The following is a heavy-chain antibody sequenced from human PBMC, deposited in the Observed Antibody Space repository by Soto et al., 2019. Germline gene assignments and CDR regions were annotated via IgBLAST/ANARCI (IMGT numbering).Heavy chain of an antibody. CDR1: GYSFTSYW. CDR2: IYPGDSDT. J-gene: IGHJ6*02. CDR3: ARQMTTVGYGYYGMDV. D-gene: IGHD4-4*01. V-gene: IGHV5-51*01. Sequence: PGESLKISCKGSGYSFTSYWIGWVRQMPGKGLEWMGIIYPGDSDTRYSPSFQGQVTISADKSISTAYLQWSSLKASDTAMYYCARQMTTVGYGYYGMDVWGQGTTVTVS.